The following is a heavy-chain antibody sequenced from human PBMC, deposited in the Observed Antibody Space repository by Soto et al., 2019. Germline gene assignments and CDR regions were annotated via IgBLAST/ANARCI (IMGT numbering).Heavy chain of an antibody. V-gene: IGHV4-59*11. CDR2: TSYSGST. Sequence: QVQLQESGPGLVKPSETLSLTCTVSSGSITSHYWSWIRQPPGKGLEWIGYTSYSGSTNYNPSLTSRVTISSDTSKNQFSLKLSSVTAADTAVYFCARLIGLGPFDYWGQGTLVTVSS. CDR3: ARLIGLGPFDY. D-gene: IGHD3-22*01. CDR1: SGSITSHY. J-gene: IGHJ4*02.